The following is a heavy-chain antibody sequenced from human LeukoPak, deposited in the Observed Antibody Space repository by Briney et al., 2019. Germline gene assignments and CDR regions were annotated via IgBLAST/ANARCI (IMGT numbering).Heavy chain of an antibody. V-gene: IGHV4-39*07. CDR3: ARHLGTPGTGGFDY. J-gene: IGHJ4*02. D-gene: IGHD1/OR15-1a*01. CDR2: IYYSGST. CDR1: GGSISSSSYY. Sequence: SETLSLTCTVSGGSISSSSYYWGWIRQPPGKGLEWIGGIYYSGSTYYNPSLKSRVTISVDTSKKQFSLKLTSVTAADTAVYYCARHLGTPGTGGFDYWGQGTLVTVSS.